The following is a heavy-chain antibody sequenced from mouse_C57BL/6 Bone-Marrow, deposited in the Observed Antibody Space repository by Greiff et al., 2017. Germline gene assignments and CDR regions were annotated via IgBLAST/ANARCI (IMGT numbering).Heavy chain of an antibody. CDR1: GFTFRDYY. CDR3: ARHGGFAY. V-gene: IGHV5-12*01. Sequence: DVHLVESGGGLVQPGGSLKLSCAASGFTFRDYYLSWVRQTPEKRLEWVAYISNGGGSTFYPDPVKCPFTISRDNAKNTLYLQMSRLKAEDTAMYYCARHGGFAYWGQGTLVTVSA. J-gene: IGHJ3*01. CDR2: ISNGGGST.